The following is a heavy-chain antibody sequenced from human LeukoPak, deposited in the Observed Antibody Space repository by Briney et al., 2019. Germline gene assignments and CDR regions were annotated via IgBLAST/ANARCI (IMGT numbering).Heavy chain of an antibody. J-gene: IGHJ4*02. CDR3: ATKIWVSY. CDR1: GFTFSNYG. D-gene: IGHD7-27*01. CDR2: VSGTSDRT. Sequence: GGSLRLSCETSGFTFSNYGMSWVRQAPGKGLEWVSTVSGTSDRTYYADSVRGRFTISRDNSKNTLYLQMNSLRAEDTAVYYCATKIWVSYWGQGTLVTVSS. V-gene: IGHV3-23*01.